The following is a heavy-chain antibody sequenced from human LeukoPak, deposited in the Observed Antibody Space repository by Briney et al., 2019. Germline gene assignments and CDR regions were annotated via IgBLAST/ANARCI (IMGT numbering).Heavy chain of an antibody. CDR3: ARAPNYYGSGSRHFDY. Sequence: QPGGSLRLSCAASGFTFNNYGMSWVRQAPGKGLEWVSGISGSGGNTYYRDSVKGRFTISRDNFKNTLYLQMNSLRAEDTAVYYCARAPNYYGSGSRHFDYWGQGTLVTVSS. J-gene: IGHJ4*02. D-gene: IGHD3-10*01. CDR2: ISGSGGNT. CDR1: GFTFNNYG. V-gene: IGHV3-23*01.